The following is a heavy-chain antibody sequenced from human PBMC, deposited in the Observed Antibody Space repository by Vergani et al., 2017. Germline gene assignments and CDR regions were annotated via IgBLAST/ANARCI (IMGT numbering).Heavy chain of an antibody. V-gene: IGHV4-38-2*01. D-gene: IGHD3-10*02. CDR3: ARHRCSGGFFPSSYFYGMDV. CDR2: IHHSGDT. CDR1: DSSIMTNPY. J-gene: IGHJ6*02. Sequence: QVQLQESGPGLVKPSETLTLTCDVSDSSIMTNPYWGWFRQSPGKGLEWIGCIHHSGDTHYNSSLKSRVSISFVSSSKFSLSLTSVTAADTAIYYCARHRCSGGFFPSSYFYGMDVWGHGTTVTVSS.